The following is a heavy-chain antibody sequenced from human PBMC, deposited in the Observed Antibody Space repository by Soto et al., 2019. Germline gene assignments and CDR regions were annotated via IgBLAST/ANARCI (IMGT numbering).Heavy chain of an antibody. J-gene: IGHJ6*03. CDR2: ISGSSGTT. CDR3: AKDSYGSGIHFYYYYSMDV. CDR1: GFTFSNYA. Sequence: EVQLLESGGGLVQPGGSLRLSCAASGFTFSNYAMSWVRQAPGKGLEWVSGISGSSGTTYYADSVKGRFTISRDNSKNTLFLQMNSLRAEDTAVYYCAKDSYGSGIHFYYYYSMDVWGKGTTVTVSS. D-gene: IGHD3-10*01. V-gene: IGHV3-23*01.